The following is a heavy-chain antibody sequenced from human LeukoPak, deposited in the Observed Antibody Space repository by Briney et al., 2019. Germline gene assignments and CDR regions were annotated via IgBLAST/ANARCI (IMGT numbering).Heavy chain of an antibody. Sequence: GGSLRLSCAASGFTFSSYWMHWVRQAPGKGLVWVSRIKSDGSSTTYADSVKARFTISRGNAKNTLYLQMNSLRAEDTAVYYCARGGYCSSSTCYEEVYWGQGTLVTVSS. CDR3: ARGGYCSSSTCYEEVY. CDR2: IKSDGSST. V-gene: IGHV3-74*01. D-gene: IGHD2-2*01. CDR1: GFTFSSYW. J-gene: IGHJ4*02.